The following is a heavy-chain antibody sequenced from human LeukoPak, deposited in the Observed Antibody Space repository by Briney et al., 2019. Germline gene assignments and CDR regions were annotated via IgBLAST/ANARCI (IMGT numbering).Heavy chain of an antibody. D-gene: IGHD2-15*01. CDR3: ARDNQYCSGGSCYSGFGY. V-gene: IGHV4-39*07. J-gene: IGHJ4*02. Sequence: PSETLSLTCTVSGGSISSYYWGWVRQPPGKGLEWIGTIFYSGSAFYSPSLKSRLTISIDMSKNQFSLKLSSVTAADTAVYYCARDNQYCSGGSCYSGFGYWGQGTLVTVSS. CDR1: GGSISSYY. CDR2: IFYSGSA.